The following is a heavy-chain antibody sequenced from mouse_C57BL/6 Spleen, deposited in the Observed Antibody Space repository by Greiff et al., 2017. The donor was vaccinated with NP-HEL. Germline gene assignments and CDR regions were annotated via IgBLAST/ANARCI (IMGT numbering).Heavy chain of an antibody. CDR3: ARRGIYYGSSYWYFDV. V-gene: IGHV1-85*01. D-gene: IGHD1-1*01. Sequence: QVHVKQSGPELVKPGASVKLSCKASGYTFTSYDINWVKQRPGQGLEWIGWIYPRDGSTKYNEKFKGKATLTVDTSSSTAYMELHSLTSEDSAVYFCARRGIYYGSSYWYFDVWGTGTTVTVSS. J-gene: IGHJ1*03. CDR1: GYTFTSYD. CDR2: IYPRDGST.